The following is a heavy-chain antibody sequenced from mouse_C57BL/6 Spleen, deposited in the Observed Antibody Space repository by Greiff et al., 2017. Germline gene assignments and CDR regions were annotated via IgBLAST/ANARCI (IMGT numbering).Heavy chain of an antibody. Sequence: QVQLQQSGAELVRPGASVKLSCKASGYTFTDYYINWVKQRPGQGLEWIARIYPGSGNTYYNEKFKGKATLTAEKSSSTAYMQLSSLTSEDSAVYFCAESLGRGGIDYWGQGTTLTVSS. J-gene: IGHJ2*01. CDR2: IYPGSGNT. CDR1: GYTFTDYY. V-gene: IGHV1-76*01. CDR3: AESLGRGGIDY. D-gene: IGHD4-1*01.